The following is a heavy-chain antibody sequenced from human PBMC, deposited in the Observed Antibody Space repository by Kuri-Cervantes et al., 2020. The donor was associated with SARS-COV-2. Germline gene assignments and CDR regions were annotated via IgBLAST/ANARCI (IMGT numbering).Heavy chain of an antibody. CDR3: VRFRYYDSIRNASDV. J-gene: IGHJ3*01. Sequence: ASVKVSCKASGYTFTSYYMHWVRQAPGQGLEWMGWINPKSGATKYAQRLQSRATMTRDTSIGTVYLDLSSLRSDDTAIYYCVRFRYYDSIRNASDVWGQGTLVTVSS. CDR1: GYTFTSYY. V-gene: IGHV1-2*02. D-gene: IGHD3-22*01. CDR2: INPKSGAT.